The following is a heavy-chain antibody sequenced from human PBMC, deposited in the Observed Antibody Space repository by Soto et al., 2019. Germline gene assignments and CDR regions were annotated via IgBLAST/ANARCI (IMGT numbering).Heavy chain of an antibody. CDR3: ARGGYYDISWGKLSHYGLYV. J-gene: IGHJ6*02. Sequence: QVQLVQSAAEVKKPGASVKVSCKASGYTFIRYGITWVRQAPGQGLEWMGWISPYNDYTIYAQKLQGRVTMTTDTSTRVVDMELRGLKSDDTAVYYCARGGYYDISWGKLSHYGLYVWGQGTPVTGSS. V-gene: IGHV1-18*01. D-gene: IGHD3-16*01. CDR1: GYTFIRYG. CDR2: ISPYNDYT.